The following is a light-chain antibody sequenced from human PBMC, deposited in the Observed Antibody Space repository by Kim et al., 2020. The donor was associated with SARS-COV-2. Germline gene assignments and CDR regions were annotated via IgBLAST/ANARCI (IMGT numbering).Light chain of an antibody. CDR3: QTWVTDRVV. Sequence: QLVLTQSPSAAASLGASVKLTCTLSSGHSSYATAWHQQQAEKGPRYLMKVNSDGSHNRGDGIPDRFSGSSSGAERYLTISSLQSEDEADYYCQTWVTDRVVFGGGTQLTVL. CDR1: SGHSSYA. V-gene: IGLV4-69*01. J-gene: IGLJ2*01. CDR2: VNSDGSH.